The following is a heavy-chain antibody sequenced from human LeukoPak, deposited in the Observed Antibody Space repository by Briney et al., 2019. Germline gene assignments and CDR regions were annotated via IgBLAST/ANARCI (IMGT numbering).Heavy chain of an antibody. Sequence: SETLSLTCAVYGGSFSGYYWSWISQPPGKGLEWIGEINHSGSTNYNPSLKSRVTISVDTSKNQFSLKLSSVTAADTAVYYCARGSSSGSHFDYWGQGTLVTVSS. CDR1: GGSFSGYY. CDR2: INHSGST. J-gene: IGHJ4*02. CDR3: ARGSSSGSHFDY. V-gene: IGHV4-34*01. D-gene: IGHD1-26*01.